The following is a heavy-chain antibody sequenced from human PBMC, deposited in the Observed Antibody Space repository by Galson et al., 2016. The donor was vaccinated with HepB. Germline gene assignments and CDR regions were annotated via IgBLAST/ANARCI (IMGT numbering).Heavy chain of an antibody. CDR2: VSGSGGGT. Sequence: SLRLSCAASGFTFSNYAMSWVRQAPGKGLEWVSVVSGSGGGTSYADSVKGRFTISRDNSKNTVYLHMNSLTAEDTAVYYCAKDKSLKSSGWYFSDYWGQGTLVTVSS. D-gene: IGHD6-19*01. CDR1: GFTFSNYA. V-gene: IGHV3-23*01. CDR3: AKDKSLKSSGWYFSDY. J-gene: IGHJ4*02.